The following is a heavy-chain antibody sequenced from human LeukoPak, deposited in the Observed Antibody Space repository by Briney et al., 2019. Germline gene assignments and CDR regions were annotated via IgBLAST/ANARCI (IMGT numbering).Heavy chain of an antibody. CDR3: ARFSSSTWVFGF. V-gene: IGHV4-59*08. CDR2: IYYSGST. CDR1: GGSISGYY. D-gene: IGHD6-13*01. J-gene: IGHJ4*01. Sequence: PSETLSLTCTVSGGSISGYYWNWLRQPPGKGPEWIAYIYYSGSTNYNPSLKGRVAISVETSKNHFSLKLSSVTAADTAVYYCARFSSSTWVFGFWGHGTLVTVSS.